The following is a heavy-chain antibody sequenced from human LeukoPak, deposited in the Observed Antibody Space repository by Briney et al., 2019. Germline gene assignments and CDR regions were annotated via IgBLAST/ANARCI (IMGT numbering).Heavy chain of an antibody. D-gene: IGHD6-19*01. V-gene: IGHV4-59*01. CDR2: IYYSGST. Sequence: SEPLSLPCTVSGGSLSSYYWRWLRQPPGKGLEWIGYIYYSGSTNYNPSLKSRVTISVDTSKNQFSLKLSSVTAADTAVYYCARSESGWPFDYWGQGTLVTVSS. CDR1: GGSLSSYY. CDR3: ARSESGWPFDY. J-gene: IGHJ4*02.